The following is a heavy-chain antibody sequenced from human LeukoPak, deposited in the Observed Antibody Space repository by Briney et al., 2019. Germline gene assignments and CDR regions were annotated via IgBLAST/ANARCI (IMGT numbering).Heavy chain of an antibody. CDR1: GGSISSHY. Sequence: SETLSLTCTVSGGSISSHYWSWIRQPPGKGLEWIGYIYYSGSTNYNPSLKSRVTISVDTSKNQFSLKLSSVTAADTAVYYCARGVLSESTTYYFDYWGQGTLVTVSS. J-gene: IGHJ4*02. V-gene: IGHV4-59*11. CDR3: ARGVLSESTTYYFDY. D-gene: IGHD1-14*01. CDR2: IYYSGST.